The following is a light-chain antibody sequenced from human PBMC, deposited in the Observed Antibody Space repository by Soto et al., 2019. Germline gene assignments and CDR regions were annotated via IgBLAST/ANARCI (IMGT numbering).Light chain of an antibody. CDR2: KAS. J-gene: IGKJ1*01. CDR1: QSISSW. Sequence: IQLTQSPSTLSASVGDRVTITCRASQSISSWLAWYQQKPGKAPKLLIYKASSLESGVPSRFSGSGSGTEFTLTISSLQPDDFATYYCKQYNSYSQTCGQGTKV. V-gene: IGKV1-5*03. CDR3: KQYNSYSQT.